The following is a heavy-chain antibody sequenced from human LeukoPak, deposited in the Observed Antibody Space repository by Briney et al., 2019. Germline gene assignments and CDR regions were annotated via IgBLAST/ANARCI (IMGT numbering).Heavy chain of an antibody. CDR1: GYTFTSYD. D-gene: IGHD2-8*01. Sequence: ASVKVSCKASGYTFTSYDINWVRQATGQGLEWMGWMNPNSGNTGYAQKFQGRVTITRNTSISTAYMELSRLRSDDTAVYYCARGPLMVYADGTGDDYWGQGTLVTVSS. J-gene: IGHJ4*02. V-gene: IGHV1-8*03. CDR2: MNPNSGNT. CDR3: ARGPLMVYADGTGDDY.